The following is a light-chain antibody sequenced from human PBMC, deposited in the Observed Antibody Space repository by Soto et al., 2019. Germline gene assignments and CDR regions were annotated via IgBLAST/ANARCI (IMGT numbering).Light chain of an antibody. Sequence: EIVLTQSPGALSLSPGEGATLSCRASQAVISGYLAWYQQKPGQAPRLLMYGVSSRHTGISDRFSGSGSGTEFTLAITRLEPEDFALYYCQQYGVPPFNFGQGTKLQIK. CDR3: QQYGVPPFN. CDR2: GVS. V-gene: IGKV3-20*01. J-gene: IGKJ2*01. CDR1: QAVISGY.